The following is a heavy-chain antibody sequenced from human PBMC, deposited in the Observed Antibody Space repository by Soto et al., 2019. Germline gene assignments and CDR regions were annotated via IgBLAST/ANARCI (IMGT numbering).Heavy chain of an antibody. CDR3: ARDQEVAAAHGWFDP. J-gene: IGHJ5*02. V-gene: IGHV1-18*01. D-gene: IGHD6-13*01. CDR2: ISAYNGNT. Sequence: ASVKVSCKASGYTFTSYGISWVRQAPGQGLEWMGWISAYNGNTNYAQKLQGRVTMTTDTSTSTAYMELRSLRSDDTAVYYCARDQEVAAAHGWFDPWGQGTLVTVS. CDR1: GYTFTSYG.